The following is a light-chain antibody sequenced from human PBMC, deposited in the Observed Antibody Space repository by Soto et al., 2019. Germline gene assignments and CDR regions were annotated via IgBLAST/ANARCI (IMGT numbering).Light chain of an antibody. CDR3: QHYYSSPLT. Sequence: DIVMTQSPDSLSVSLGERATINCKSSQSVLSSSNNKNYLAWYQQKPGQPPKVVIYWASTRGSGVPDRFSGSGSGPDFTLTISRMQAEDVAVYYCQHYYSSPLTFGGGTKVEIK. J-gene: IGKJ4*01. V-gene: IGKV4-1*01. CDR1: QSVLSSSNNKNY. CDR2: WAS.